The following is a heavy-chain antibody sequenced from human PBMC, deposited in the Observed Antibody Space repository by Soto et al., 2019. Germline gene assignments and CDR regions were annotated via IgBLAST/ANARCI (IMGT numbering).Heavy chain of an antibody. Sequence: GASVKVSCKASGGTFSSYTISWVRQAPGQGLEWMGRIIPILGIANYAQKFQGRVTITADKSTSTAYMELSSLRSEDTAVYYCARDFAGYCSGGSCYWGQGTLVTVSS. CDR2: IIPILGIA. CDR1: GGTFSSYT. D-gene: IGHD2-15*01. CDR3: ARDFAGYCSGGSCY. V-gene: IGHV1-69*04. J-gene: IGHJ4*02.